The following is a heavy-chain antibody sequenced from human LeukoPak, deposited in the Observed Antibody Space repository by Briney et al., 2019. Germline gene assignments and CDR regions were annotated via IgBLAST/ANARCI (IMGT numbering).Heavy chain of an antibody. CDR1: GFTFSNYA. D-gene: IGHD6-13*01. V-gene: IGHV3-23*01. J-gene: IGHJ4*02. CDR2: ISDSGGIT. Sequence: GGSLRLSCAASGFTFSNYAMTWVRQAPGKGLEWVSTISDSGGITYYADSVKGRFTISRDNSKNTLYLQMNSLRAEDTAIYYCAXDLPQLALRGGYYFDYWGQGTLVTVSS. CDR3: AXDLPQLALRGGYYFDY.